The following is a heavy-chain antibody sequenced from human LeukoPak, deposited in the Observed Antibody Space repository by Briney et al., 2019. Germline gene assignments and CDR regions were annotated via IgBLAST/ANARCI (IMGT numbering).Heavy chain of an antibody. Sequence: PSETLSLTCTVSGGSISSSSYYWGWIRQPPGKGLEWIGSTYYSGITYYNPSLKSRVTISVDTSKNQFSLKLSSVTAADTAVYYCARSGSYSFWFDPWGQGTLVTVSS. D-gene: IGHD1-26*01. CDR1: GGSISSSSYY. CDR3: ARSGSYSFWFDP. V-gene: IGHV4-39*01. J-gene: IGHJ5*02. CDR2: TYYSGIT.